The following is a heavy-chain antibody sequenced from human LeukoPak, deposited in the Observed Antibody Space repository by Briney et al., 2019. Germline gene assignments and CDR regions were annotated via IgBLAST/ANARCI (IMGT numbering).Heavy chain of an antibody. CDR1: GGSISSGGYS. CDR2: IYHSGST. D-gene: IGHD5-18*01. V-gene: IGHV4-30-2*06. Sequence: SQTLSLTCAVSGGSISSGGYSWSWIRQSPGKGLEWIGYIYHSGSTYYNPSLKSRVTISVDRSKNQFSLKLSSVTAADTAVYYCARVQGYSYGNNWFDPWGRGTLVTVSS. J-gene: IGHJ5*02. CDR3: ARVQGYSYGNNWFDP.